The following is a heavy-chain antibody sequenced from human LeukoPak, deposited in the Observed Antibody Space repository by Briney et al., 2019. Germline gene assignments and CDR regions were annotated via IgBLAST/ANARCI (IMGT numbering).Heavy chain of an antibody. V-gene: IGHV3-23*01. CDR2: ISGSGGST. J-gene: IGHJ4*02. D-gene: IGHD3-22*01. CDR1: GFTFSSYA. CDR3: AKVPVHYYDSSGYFDY. Sequence: GGSLRLSCAASGFTFSSYAMSWVRQAPGEGLEWVSGISGSGGSTYYADSVKGRFTISRDNSKNTLYLQMNSLRAEDTAVYYCAKVPVHYYDSSGYFDYWGQGTLVTVSS.